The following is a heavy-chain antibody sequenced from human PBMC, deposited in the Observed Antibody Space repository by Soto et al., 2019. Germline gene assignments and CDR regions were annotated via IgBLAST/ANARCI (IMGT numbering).Heavy chain of an antibody. CDR3: AKDRIVMIRGVMNYYGMDV. CDR1: GFTFSNYG. Sequence: QVQLVESGGGVVQPGRSLRLSCAASGFTFSNYGMHWVRQAPGKGLEWVAFILYDGSDKYFADSVKGRLTISRDNSKNTLDLQMNSLRAEDTAVYYCAKDRIVMIRGVMNYYGMDVWGQGTTVTVSS. D-gene: IGHD3-10*01. J-gene: IGHJ6*02. V-gene: IGHV3-30*18. CDR2: ILYDGSDK.